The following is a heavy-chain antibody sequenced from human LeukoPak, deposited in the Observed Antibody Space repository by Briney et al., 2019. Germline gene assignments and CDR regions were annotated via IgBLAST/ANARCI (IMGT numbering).Heavy chain of an antibody. D-gene: IGHD3-22*01. CDR3: ARQAFYDSSGFFDY. V-gene: IGHV4-39*01. J-gene: IGHJ4*02. CDR1: GGSISSSSSYL. CDR2: IYYSGSI. Sequence: SETLSLTCTVSGGSISSSSSYLWGWIRQPPGKGLEWIGSIYYSGSIYYNPSLTSRVTISVDTSKNQFSLKVSSVTAADTAVYHCARQAFYDSSGFFDYWGQGTLVTVSS.